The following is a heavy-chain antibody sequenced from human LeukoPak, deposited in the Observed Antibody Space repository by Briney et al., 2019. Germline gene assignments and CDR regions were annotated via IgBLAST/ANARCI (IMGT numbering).Heavy chain of an antibody. CDR3: ARREFPLLGPYFFDY. Sequence: SETLSLTCAVYGGSFSGYYWTWIRQPPGKGLEGIGEINQSGSTNYKPSLKSRVTISVDTSKNQFSLMLSSVTAADTAVYYCARREFPLLGPYFFDYWGQGTLVTVSS. CDR1: GGSFSGYY. D-gene: IGHD7-27*01. V-gene: IGHV4-34*01. J-gene: IGHJ4*02. CDR2: INQSGST.